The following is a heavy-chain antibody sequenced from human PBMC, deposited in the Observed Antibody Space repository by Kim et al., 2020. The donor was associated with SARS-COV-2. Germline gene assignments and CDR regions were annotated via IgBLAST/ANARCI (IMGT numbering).Heavy chain of an antibody. Sequence: GESLKISCKGSGYSFTSYWIGWVRQMPGKGLEWMGIIYPGDSDTRYSPSFQGQVTISADKSISTAYLQWSSLKASDTAMYYCARSGESIAARQWFDPWGQGTLVTVSS. V-gene: IGHV5-51*01. J-gene: IGHJ5*02. D-gene: IGHD6-6*01. CDR1: GYSFTSYW. CDR3: ARSGESIAARQWFDP. CDR2: IYPGDSDT.